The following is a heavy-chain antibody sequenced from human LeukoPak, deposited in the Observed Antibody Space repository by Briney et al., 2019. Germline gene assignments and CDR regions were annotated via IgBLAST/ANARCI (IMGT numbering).Heavy chain of an antibody. CDR3: ARDRRDICTIGSCWNKALDV. J-gene: IGHJ3*01. D-gene: IGHD1/OR15-1a*01. Sequence: ETLSLTCTVSGGTISGHYWSWIRQSPGKGLESLGYIYDYGKTNYNPSPKGRVSISMRTSRNEMTLKLKSVSTADTAVYYCARDRRDICTIGSCWNKALDVCGPGTLVTVSS. CDR1: GGTISGHY. CDR2: IYDYGKT. V-gene: IGHV4-59*11.